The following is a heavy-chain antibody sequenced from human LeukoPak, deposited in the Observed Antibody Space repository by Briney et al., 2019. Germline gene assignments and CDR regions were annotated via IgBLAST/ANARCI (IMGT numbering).Heavy chain of an antibody. V-gene: IGHV3-23*01. CDR1: GFTFNNYA. CDR3: AKDRTGYSYGYFLSP. D-gene: IGHD5-18*01. J-gene: IGHJ5*02. Sequence: GGSLRLSCAASGFTFNNYAMTWVRQAPGKGLEWVSTISDSVSGGSTYYADSVKGRFTISRGNSKNTLYLQMNSLRAEDTAVYYCAKDRTGYSYGYFLSPWGQGTLVTVSS. CDR2: ISDSVSGGST.